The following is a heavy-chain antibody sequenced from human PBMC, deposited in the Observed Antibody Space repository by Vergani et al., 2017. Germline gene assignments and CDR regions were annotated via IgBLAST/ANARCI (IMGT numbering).Heavy chain of an antibody. D-gene: IGHD6-19*01. Sequence: QVQLVQSGAEVKKPGASVKVSCKASGYTFTSSGISWVRQAPGQGLEWMGWISAYNGNTNYAQKLQGRVTMTTDTSTSTAYMELRSLRSDDTAVYYCARDLMEDSSGWDLPLYYYGMDVWGQGTTVTVSS. V-gene: IGHV1-18*01. CDR3: ARDLMEDSSGWDLPLYYYGMDV. CDR1: GYTFTSSG. CDR2: ISAYNGNT. J-gene: IGHJ6*02.